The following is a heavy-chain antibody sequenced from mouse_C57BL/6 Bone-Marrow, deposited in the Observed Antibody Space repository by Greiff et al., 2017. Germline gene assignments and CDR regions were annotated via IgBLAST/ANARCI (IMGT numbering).Heavy chain of an antibody. V-gene: IGHV1-55*01. Sequence: VQLLQSGAELVKPGASVKLSCTASGYTFTGYWITWVRQRPGQGLEWIGDIYPGSGSTNYNEKFKSKATLTVDTSSSTAYMQLSSLTSEDSAVYDCARDYAMDYWGQGTSVTVSS. J-gene: IGHJ4*01. CDR1: GYTFTGYW. CDR2: IYPGSGST. CDR3: ARDYAMDY.